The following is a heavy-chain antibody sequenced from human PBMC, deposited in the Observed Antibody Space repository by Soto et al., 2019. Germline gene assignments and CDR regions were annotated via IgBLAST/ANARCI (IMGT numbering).Heavy chain of an antibody. D-gene: IGHD6-19*01. CDR1: GFTFSSYG. CDR3: ARGGQWLARGYFDY. Sequence: QVQLVESGGGVVQPGRSLRLSCAASGFTFSSYGMHWVRQAPGKGLEWVAVIWYDGSNKYYADSVKGRFTISRDNSKNTLYLQMSSLRAEDTAVYYCARGGQWLARGYFDYWGQGTLVTVSS. CDR2: IWYDGSNK. V-gene: IGHV3-33*01. J-gene: IGHJ4*02.